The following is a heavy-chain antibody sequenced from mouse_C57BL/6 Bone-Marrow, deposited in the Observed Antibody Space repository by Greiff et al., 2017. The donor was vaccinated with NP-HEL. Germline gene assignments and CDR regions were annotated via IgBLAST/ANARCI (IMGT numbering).Heavy chain of an antibody. CDR3: AREETLWFAY. Sequence: VKLMESGPGLVQPSQSLSITCTVSGFSLTSYGVHWVRQSPGKGLEWLGVIWSGGSTDYNAAFISRLSISKDNSKSQVFFKMNSLQADDTAIYYCAREETLWFAYWGQGTLVTVSA. CDR1: GFSLTSYG. CDR2: IWSGGST. J-gene: IGHJ3*01. V-gene: IGHV2-2*01.